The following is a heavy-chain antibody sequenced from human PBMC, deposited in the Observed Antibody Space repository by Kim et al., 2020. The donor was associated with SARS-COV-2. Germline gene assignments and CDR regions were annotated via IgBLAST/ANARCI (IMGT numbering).Heavy chain of an antibody. D-gene: IGHD3-16*01. CDR1: GFTFSSYS. Sequence: GGPLRLSCAASGFTFSSYSMNWVRQAPGKGLEWVSSISSSSSYIYYADSVKGRFTISRDNAKNSLYLQMNSLRAEDTAVYYCARDGGGDEFDYWGQGTLVTVSS. J-gene: IGHJ4*02. V-gene: IGHV3-21*01. CDR3: ARDGGGDEFDY. CDR2: ISSSSSYI.